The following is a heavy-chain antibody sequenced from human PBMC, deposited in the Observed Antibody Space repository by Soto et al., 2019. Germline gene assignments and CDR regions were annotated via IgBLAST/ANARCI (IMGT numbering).Heavy chain of an antibody. CDR3: ARAYYFGAGTSYTLYY. V-gene: IGHV3-30*03. D-gene: IGHD3-10*01. Sequence: GGSLRLSCAASGFSFSNYGMHWVRQPPGKGLEWVAVISDDGVSKYYADSVQSRFTISRDNSESVVLLQMNSLRPDDTALYFCARAYYFGAGTSYTLYYWGQGTQVTVSS. CDR2: ISDDGVSK. J-gene: IGHJ4*02. CDR1: GFSFSNYG.